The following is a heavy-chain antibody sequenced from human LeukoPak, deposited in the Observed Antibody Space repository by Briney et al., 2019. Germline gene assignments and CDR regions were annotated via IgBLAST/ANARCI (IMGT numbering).Heavy chain of an antibody. V-gene: IGHV1-46*01. J-gene: IGHJ5*02. D-gene: IGHD3-10*01. CDR3: ARDNSVGDIAWWFDP. Sequence: GASVKVSCKASGYTFINNWMHWVRQAPGQGLEWIGLINPTGTRTGYAQEFQGTVTMTRDMSTSTDYMELSSLRSEDTAIYYCARDNSVGDIAWWFDPWGQGTLVTVSS. CDR1: GYTFINNW. CDR2: INPTGTRT.